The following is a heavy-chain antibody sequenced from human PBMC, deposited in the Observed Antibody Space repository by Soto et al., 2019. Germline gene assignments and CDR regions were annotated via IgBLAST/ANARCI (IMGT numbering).Heavy chain of an antibody. D-gene: IGHD4-17*01. Sequence: GGSLRLSCTASGFTFGDYAMSWFRQAPGKGLEWVGFIRSKAYGGTTEYAASVKGRFTISRDDSKSIAYLQMNSLKTEDTAVYYCTSMTTVTSADAFDIWGQGTMVTVSS. V-gene: IGHV3-49*03. CDR1: GFTFGDYA. J-gene: IGHJ3*02. CDR3: TSMTTVTSADAFDI. CDR2: IRSKAYGGTT.